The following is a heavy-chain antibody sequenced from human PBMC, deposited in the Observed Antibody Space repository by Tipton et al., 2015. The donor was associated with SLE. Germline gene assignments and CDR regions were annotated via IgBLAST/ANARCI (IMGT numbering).Heavy chain of an antibody. CDR2: TYYSGST. J-gene: IGHJ6*03. CDR1: GGSISSGNYY. CDR3: AREGDYYYCMDV. Sequence: TLSLTCTVSGGSISSGNYYWSWIRQPPGKGLEWIGFTYYSGSTNYNPSLKSRVTISLDTSKNQFSLKLSSVTAADTAVYYCAREGDYYYCMDVWGKGTTVTVSS. V-gene: IGHV4-61*01.